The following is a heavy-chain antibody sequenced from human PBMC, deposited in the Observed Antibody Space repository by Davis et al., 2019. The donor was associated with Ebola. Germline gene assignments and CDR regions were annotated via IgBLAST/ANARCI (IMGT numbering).Heavy chain of an antibody. D-gene: IGHD3-22*01. J-gene: IGHJ4*02. CDR2: IYYSGST. CDR1: GGSISSYY. CDR3: ARTYDSSGYYYAPFDY. V-gene: IGHV4-59*12. Sequence: MPSETLSLTCTLSGGSISSYYWSWIRQPPGQGLEWIGYIYYSGSTNYNPSLKSRVTISVDTSKNQFSLKLSSVTAADTAVYYCARTYDSSGYYYAPFDYWGQGTLVTVSS.